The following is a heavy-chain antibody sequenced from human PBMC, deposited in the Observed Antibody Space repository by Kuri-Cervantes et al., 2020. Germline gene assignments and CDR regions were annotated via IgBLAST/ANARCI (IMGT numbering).Heavy chain of an antibody. CDR3: ARDSAWVQVWFTYMDV. CDR1: GFTFSDYY. J-gene: IGHJ6*03. Sequence: GGSLRLSCAASGFTFSDYYMNWIRQAPGKGLEWVSYISGSDNTISYADSVKGRFTISSDNSKKTLYLQMNSLSAEDTAVYYCARDSAWVQVWFTYMDVWGKGTTVTVSS. D-gene: IGHD5-18*01. CDR2: ISGSDNTI. V-gene: IGHV3-11*04.